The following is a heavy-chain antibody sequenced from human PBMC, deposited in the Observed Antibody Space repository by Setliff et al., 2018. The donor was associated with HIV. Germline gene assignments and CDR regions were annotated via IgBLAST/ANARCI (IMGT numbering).Heavy chain of an antibody. CDR1: GFTFRSYE. CDR2: ITGSGSTT. J-gene: IGHJ3*02. V-gene: IGHV3-48*03. D-gene: IGHD3-22*01. CDR3: ARDLPSTYYYNSSGYWGAFDI. Sequence: GSLRLSCAASGFTFRSYEMNWVRQAPGKGLKWASFITGSGSTTYYADSVKGRFTISRDNAKNSLYLQMNSLRAEDTAIYYCARDLPSTYYYNSSGYWGAFDIWGQGTMVTVSS.